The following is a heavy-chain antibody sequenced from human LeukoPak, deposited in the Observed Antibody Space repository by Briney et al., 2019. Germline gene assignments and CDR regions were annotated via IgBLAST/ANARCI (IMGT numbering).Heavy chain of an antibody. V-gene: IGHV3-7*01. CDR2: IKQDRSER. Sequence: PGGTLRLSCAASGFSCNSYWRTWVRQAPGKGLEWVANIKQDRSERYYVDSVQRRFTISRDNANNSLYLQMISLRAEDTAVYYCARARLDYGLFDYWGQGTLVTVSS. CDR3: ARARLDYGLFDY. CDR1: GFSCNSYW. D-gene: IGHD3-10*01. J-gene: IGHJ4*02.